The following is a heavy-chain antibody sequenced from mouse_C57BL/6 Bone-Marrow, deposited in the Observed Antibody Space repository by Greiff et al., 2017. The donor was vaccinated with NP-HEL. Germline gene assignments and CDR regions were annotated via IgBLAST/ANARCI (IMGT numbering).Heavy chain of an antibody. V-gene: IGHV1-82*01. Sequence: VQLQQSGPELVKPGASVKISCKASGYAFTSSWMNWVKQRPGKGLEWIGRIYPGGGGTNYNGKFKGKATLTVDKSSSTAYMQLSSLTAEDSAVDIWANYGSCPAWFAYWGQGTLVTVSA. CDR1: GYAFTSSW. CDR2: IYPGGGGT. J-gene: IGHJ3*01. CDR3: ANYGSCPAWFAY. D-gene: IGHD1-1*01.